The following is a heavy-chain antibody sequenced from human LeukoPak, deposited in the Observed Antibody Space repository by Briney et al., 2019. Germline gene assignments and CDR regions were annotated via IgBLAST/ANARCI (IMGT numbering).Heavy chain of an antibody. J-gene: IGHJ4*02. V-gene: IGHV3-11*04. CDR3: AIQITMIVVVPYFDY. Sequence: GGSLRLSCAASGLTFSDYYMTWIRQAPGKGLMWDSSISGSGTTKYSADSVRGRFTVSRDNAKNSVFLYMNSLRAEDTAVYYCAIQITMIVVVPYFDYWGQGTLVTVSS. CDR1: GLTFSDYY. CDR2: ISGSGTTK. D-gene: IGHD3-22*01.